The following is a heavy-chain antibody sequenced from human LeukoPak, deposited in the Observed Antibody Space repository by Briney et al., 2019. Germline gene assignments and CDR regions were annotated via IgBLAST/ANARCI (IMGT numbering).Heavy chain of an antibody. D-gene: IGHD3-3*01. J-gene: IGHJ4*02. CDR2: ISGSGGST. Sequence: GGSLRLSCAASGFIFSNYAITWIRQAPGKGLEWVSAISGSGGSTYYADSVKGRFTISRDNSKNTLYLQMNSLRAEDTAVYYCAKDASIFGVVVGRFDYWGQGTLVTVPS. CDR3: AKDASIFGVVVGRFDY. V-gene: IGHV3-23*01. CDR1: GFIFSNYA.